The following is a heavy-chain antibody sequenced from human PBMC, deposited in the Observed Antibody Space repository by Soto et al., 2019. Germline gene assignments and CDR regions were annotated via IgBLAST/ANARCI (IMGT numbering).Heavy chain of an antibody. V-gene: IGHV4-59*01. CDR2: IYYSGST. CDR1: GGSISTYY. D-gene: IGHD3-10*01. Sequence: QVQLQESGPGLVKPSETLSLTCTVSGGSISTYYWSWIRQSPGRGLEWLGYIYYSGSTSYNPSLKSRVNISVDTSNNHFSLKVSSVTAADTAVYYGARGRLLRGLDVWGQGTTVTVSS. J-gene: IGHJ6*02. CDR3: ARGRLLRGLDV.